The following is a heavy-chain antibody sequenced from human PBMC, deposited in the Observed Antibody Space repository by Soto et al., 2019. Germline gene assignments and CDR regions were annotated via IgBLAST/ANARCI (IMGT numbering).Heavy chain of an antibody. D-gene: IGHD6-19*01. CDR1: GFTLSSYA. Sequence: QVQLVGSGGGLVQPGRSRRLSCAASGFTLSSYALHGVRQAPGKGLEWVAVISYDGSNKYYADSVKGRFTISRDNSKNTLYLQMNSLRAEDTAVYYCARGIAVAGYAFDIWGQGTMVTVSS. V-gene: IGHV3-30-3*01. CDR2: ISYDGSNK. J-gene: IGHJ3*02. CDR3: ARGIAVAGYAFDI.